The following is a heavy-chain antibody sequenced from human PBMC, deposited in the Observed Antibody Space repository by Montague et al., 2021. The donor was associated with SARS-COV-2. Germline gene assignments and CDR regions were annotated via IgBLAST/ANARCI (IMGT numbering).Heavy chain of an antibody. D-gene: IGHD6-13*01. V-gene: IGHV4-59*01. Sequence: SETLSLTCTVSGDSMNNYYWSWIRQPPGKGLEWIGYINYSGSTHXNPSLQSRVTLSKDTSKNQFSLRLTSVTAADTAMYFCARAPIYRSSWYAYLDYWGQGTLVTVSS. CDR1: GDSMNNYY. CDR2: INYSGST. CDR3: ARAPIYRSSWYAYLDY. J-gene: IGHJ4*02.